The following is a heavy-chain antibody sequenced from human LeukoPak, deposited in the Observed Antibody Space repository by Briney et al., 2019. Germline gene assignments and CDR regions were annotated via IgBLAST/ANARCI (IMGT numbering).Heavy chain of an antibody. J-gene: IGHJ4*02. Sequence: SQTLSLTCTVSGGSISSGDYYWSWIRQPPGMGLEWIGYIYYSGSTYDNPSLKSRVTISVDTSKNQFSLKLSSVTAADTAVYYCAREVITIFGVVTGLDYWGQGTLVTVSS. D-gene: IGHD3-3*01. V-gene: IGHV4-30-4*08. CDR3: AREVITIFGVVTGLDY. CDR2: IYYSGST. CDR1: GGSISSGDYY.